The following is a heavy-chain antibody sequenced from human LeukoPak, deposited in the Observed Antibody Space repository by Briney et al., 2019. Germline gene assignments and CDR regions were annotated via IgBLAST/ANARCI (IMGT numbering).Heavy chain of an antibody. J-gene: IGHJ3*01. CDR3: ARISSSNWYNERGAFDV. CDR1: GGSIRSYY. V-gene: IGHV4-4*07. D-gene: IGHD6-13*01. CDR2: IYTSGST. Sequence: SETLSLTCTVSGGSIRSYYWSWIRQPAGKGLEWIGRIYTSGSTNYNPSLKSRVAISVDTSKNQFSLKLRSVTAADTAVYYCARISSSNWYNERGAFDVWGQGTMVTVSS.